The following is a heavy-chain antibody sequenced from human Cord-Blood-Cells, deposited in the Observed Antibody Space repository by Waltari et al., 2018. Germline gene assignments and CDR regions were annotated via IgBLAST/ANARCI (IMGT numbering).Heavy chain of an antibody. V-gene: IGHV1-69*10. CDR2: IIPILGIA. Sequence: VQLVQSGAEVKKPGSSVQVSCKASGGTFSSYAPSWVRLAPGQGLEGMGGIIPILGIANYAQKFQGRVTITADKSTSTAYMELSSLRSEDTAVYYCARGPDYGSGSYIDYWGQGTLVTVSS. CDR3: ARGPDYGSGSYIDY. J-gene: IGHJ4*02. CDR1: GGTFSSYA. D-gene: IGHD3-10*01.